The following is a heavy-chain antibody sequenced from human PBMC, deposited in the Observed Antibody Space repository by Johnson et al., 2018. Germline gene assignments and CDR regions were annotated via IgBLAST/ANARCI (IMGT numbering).Heavy chain of an antibody. CDR3: TRVGSSWYVYYYGMDV. J-gene: IGHJ6*04. CDR1: GFTFGDYA. V-gene: IGHV3-49*03. Sequence: VQLVQSGGGLVEPGRSLRLSCTASGFTFGDYAMSWFRQAPGKGLEWVGFIRSKAYGGTTEYAASVKGRFTISRDDSKSIAYLQMNSLKTEDTAVYYCTRVGSSWYVYYYGMDVWGKGTTVTVSS. D-gene: IGHD6-13*01. CDR2: IRSKAYGGTT.